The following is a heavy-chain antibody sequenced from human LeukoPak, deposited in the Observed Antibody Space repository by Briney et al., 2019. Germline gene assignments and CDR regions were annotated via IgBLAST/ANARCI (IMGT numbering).Heavy chain of an antibody. CDR2: INHSAST. CDR3: ARGAVRYSGSYVVWGNYYYFDY. Sequence: SETLSLTCAVYGGSFSGYYWSWIRQPPGKGLEWIGEINHSASTNYNPSLKSRVTISVDTSKNQFSLKLSSVTAADTAVYYCARGAVRYSGSYVVWGNYYYFDYWGQGTLVTVSS. V-gene: IGHV4-34*01. D-gene: IGHD1-26*01. CDR1: GGSFSGYY. J-gene: IGHJ4*02.